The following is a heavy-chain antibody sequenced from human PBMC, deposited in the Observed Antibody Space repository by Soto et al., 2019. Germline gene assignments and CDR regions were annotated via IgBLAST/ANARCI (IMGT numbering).Heavy chain of an antibody. D-gene: IGHD1-26*01. CDR2: IYWDDSK. V-gene: IGHV2-5*02. J-gene: IGHJ4*02. CDR1: GFSLTTDRVG. Sequence: QITLKESGPTLVKPTQTLTLTCTFSGFSLTTDRVGVGWIRQPPGEALEWLAVIYWDDSKTYRPSLESRLTITKDTAKNQVALTLTNMGSLDTATYYCAPAYGGRSLYWGQGTLVTASS. CDR3: APAYGGRSLY.